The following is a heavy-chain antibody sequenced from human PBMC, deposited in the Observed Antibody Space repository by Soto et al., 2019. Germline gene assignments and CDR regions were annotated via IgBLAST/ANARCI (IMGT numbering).Heavy chain of an antibody. CDR1: GLTLNSFA. CDR3: ARRLTRTVSALGY. D-gene: IGHD6-19*01. J-gene: IGHJ4*02. V-gene: IGHV3-30-3*01. Sequence: QVHLVESGGGVVQAGRSLRLSCTASGLTLNSFAIHWVRQAPGKGLEWVSVISADGGNKYFAESVRGRFLISRANSKNTVYRRMNRLRLEDTAVYFCARRLTRTVSALGYWGQGTLVYVSS. CDR2: ISADGGNK.